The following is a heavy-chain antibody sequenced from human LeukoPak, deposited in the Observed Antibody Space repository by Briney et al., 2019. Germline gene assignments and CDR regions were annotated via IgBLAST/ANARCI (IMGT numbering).Heavy chain of an antibody. CDR1: EYSFATYW. Sequence: GESLKISCKGSEYSFATYWIGWVRQIPGQGLEWMGIIFPGDSDTRYSPSFQGQVTISADKSISTSYVQWSSLTASDTAIYYCASEYCSGGNCYFDSGGKGTLVTVSS. D-gene: IGHD2-15*01. CDR3: ASEYCSGGNCYFDS. J-gene: IGHJ4*02. CDR2: IFPGDSDT. V-gene: IGHV5-51*01.